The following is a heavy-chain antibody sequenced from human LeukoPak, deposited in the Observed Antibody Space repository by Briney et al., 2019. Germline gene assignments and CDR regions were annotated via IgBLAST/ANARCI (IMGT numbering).Heavy chain of an antibody. CDR1: GFTFSTYW. V-gene: IGHV3-7*03. CDR2: IKQDVSKK. CDR3: VRAMDY. Sequence: GGSLRLSCAASGFTFSTYWMTWVRQAPGKGLEWVANIKQDVSKKYYVDSVKGRFTISRDNAKNSLYLQMNSLRVEDTAVYYCVRAMDYWGQGTLVTVSS. J-gene: IGHJ4*02.